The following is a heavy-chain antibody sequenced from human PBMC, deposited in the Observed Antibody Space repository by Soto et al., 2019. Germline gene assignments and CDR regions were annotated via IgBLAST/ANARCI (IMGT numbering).Heavy chain of an antibody. CDR3: ARVPCC. Sequence: PGGSLRLSCAASGFTFSSYAMRWVRQAPGKGLEWVAVISYDGSNKYYADSVKGRFTISRDNSKNTLYLQMNSLRAEDTAVYYCARVPCCWGQGTLVTVSS. V-gene: IGHV3-30-3*01. CDR1: GFTFSSYA. J-gene: IGHJ4*02. CDR2: ISYDGSNK.